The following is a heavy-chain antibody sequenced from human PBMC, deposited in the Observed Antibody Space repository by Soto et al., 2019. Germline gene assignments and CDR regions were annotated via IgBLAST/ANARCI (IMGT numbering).Heavy chain of an antibody. Sequence: SVKVSCKASGGTFRNYGIGWVRQAPGQGPEWMGGIIPVFGTTNYAQKFQGRVTITADESTSTAYIEVSSLRSEDTAMFYCGRYCSGGSCHTLDYYGMDVWGQGTTVTVSS. J-gene: IGHJ6*02. CDR2: IIPVFGTT. CDR3: GRYCSGGSCHTLDYYGMDV. V-gene: IGHV1-69*13. D-gene: IGHD2-15*01. CDR1: GGTFRNYG.